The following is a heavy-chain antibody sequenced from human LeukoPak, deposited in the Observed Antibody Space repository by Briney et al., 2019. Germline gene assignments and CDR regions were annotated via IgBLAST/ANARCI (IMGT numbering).Heavy chain of an antibody. Sequence: ASVKVSCKASGYTFTGYYMHWVRQAPGQGLEWMGWINTNTGNPTYAQGFTGRFVFSLDTSVSTAYLQISSLKAEDTAVYYCARDVTYGDYTFDYWGQGTLVTVSS. CDR2: INTNTGNP. J-gene: IGHJ4*02. V-gene: IGHV7-4-1*02. D-gene: IGHD4-17*01. CDR3: ARDVTYGDYTFDY. CDR1: GYTFTGYY.